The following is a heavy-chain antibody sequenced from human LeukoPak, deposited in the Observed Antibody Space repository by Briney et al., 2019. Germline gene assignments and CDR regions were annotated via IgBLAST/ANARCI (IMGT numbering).Heavy chain of an antibody. CDR1: GGSISSSSYY. D-gene: IGHD6-13*01. V-gene: IGHV4-39*01. CDR2: IYYSGST. J-gene: IGHJ4*02. Sequence: PSETLSLTCTVSGGSISSSSYYWGWIRQPPGKGLEWIGSIYYSGSTYYNPSLKSRVTISVDTSKNQFSLKLSSVTAADTAVYYCASSDDSSSWYTPFDYWGQGTLVIVSS. CDR3: ASSDDSSSWYTPFDY.